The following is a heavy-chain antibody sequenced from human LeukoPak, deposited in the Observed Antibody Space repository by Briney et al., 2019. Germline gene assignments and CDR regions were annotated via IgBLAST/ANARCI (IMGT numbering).Heavy chain of an antibody. D-gene: IGHD6-19*01. CDR1: GGSISSSNW. V-gene: IGHV4-4*02. CDR2: IYHSGST. CDR3: ATDSSGWDAFDI. J-gene: IGHJ3*02. Sequence: PSETLSLTCTVSGGSISSSNWWSWVRQPPGKGLEWIGEIYHSGSTNYNPSLKSRVTISVDKSKNQFSLKQSSVTAADTAVYYCATDSSGWDAFDIWGQGTMVTVSS.